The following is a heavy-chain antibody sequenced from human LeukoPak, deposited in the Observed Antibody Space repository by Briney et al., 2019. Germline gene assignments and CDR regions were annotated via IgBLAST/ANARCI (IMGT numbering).Heavy chain of an antibody. CDR1: GYTFTSYA. J-gene: IGHJ5*02. CDR3: AREKPPFIVAAPIVPYSPYWFDP. CDR2: INAGNGNT. V-gene: IGHV1-3*01. D-gene: IGHD6-13*01. Sequence: ASVKVSCKASGYTFTSYAMHWVRQAPGQRLEWMGWINAGNGNTKYSQKFQGRVTITRDTSASTAYMELSSLRSEDTAVYYCAREKPPFIVAAPIVPYSPYWFDPWGQGTLVTVSS.